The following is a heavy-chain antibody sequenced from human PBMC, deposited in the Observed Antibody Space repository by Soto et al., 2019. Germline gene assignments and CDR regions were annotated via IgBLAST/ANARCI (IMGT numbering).Heavy chain of an antibody. CDR2: ISAYNGNT. CDR3: AREGCTNGVCYTPYYYYYGMDV. D-gene: IGHD2-8*01. V-gene: IGHV1-18*04. CDR1: GYTFTSYG. J-gene: IGHJ6*02. Sequence: GASVKVSCKASGYTFTSYGISWVRQAPGQGLEWMGWISAYNGNTNYAQKLQGRVTMTTDTSTSTAYMELRSLRSDDTAGYYCAREGCTNGVCYTPYYYYYGMDVWGQGTTVTVSS.